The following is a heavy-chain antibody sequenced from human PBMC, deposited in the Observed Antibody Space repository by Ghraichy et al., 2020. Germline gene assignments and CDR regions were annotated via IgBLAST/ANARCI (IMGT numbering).Heavy chain of an antibody. V-gene: IGHV1-2*02. CDR2: INPNSGGT. D-gene: IGHD3-9*01. CDR3: ARDPRGYDILTGYPLPYYYYGMDV. J-gene: IGHJ6*02. CDR1: GYTFTGYY. Sequence: ASVKVSCKASGYTFTGYYMHWVRQAPGQGLEWMGWINPNSGGTNYAQKFQGRVTMTRDTSISTAYMELSRLRSDDTAVYYCARDPRGYDILTGYPLPYYYYGMDVWGQGTTVTVSS.